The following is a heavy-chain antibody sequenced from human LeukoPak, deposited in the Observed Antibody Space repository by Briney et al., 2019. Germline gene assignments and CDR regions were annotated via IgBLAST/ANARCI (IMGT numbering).Heavy chain of an antibody. CDR1: GGSISSGGYY. Sequence: PSQTLSLTCTVSGGSISSGGYYWSWIRQHPGKGLEWIGYIYYSGSTYYNPSLKSRVTISIDTSKNQFSLKLSSVAAADTAVYFCARGRREGGYVRRDWFDPWGQGTLVTVSS. D-gene: IGHD5-12*01. CDR2: IYYSGST. J-gene: IGHJ5*02. V-gene: IGHV4-31*03. CDR3: ARGRREGGYVRRDWFDP.